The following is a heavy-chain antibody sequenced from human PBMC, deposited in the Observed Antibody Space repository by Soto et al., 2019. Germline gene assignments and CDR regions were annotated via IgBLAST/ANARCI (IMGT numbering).Heavy chain of an antibody. V-gene: IGHV1-18*01. D-gene: IGHD3-16*01. CDR3: ARGGTPIDY. CDR2: ISAYNGNT. CDR1: GYTFTNFG. J-gene: IGHJ4*02. Sequence: QVQLVQSGAEVKKPGASVKVSCKASGYTFTNFGISWVRQAPGQGLEGMGGISAYNGNTNYAQNFQGRVTMTTDTSTSTAYMELRNMRSDDKAVYYCARGGTPIDYLGQGTLVTVSS.